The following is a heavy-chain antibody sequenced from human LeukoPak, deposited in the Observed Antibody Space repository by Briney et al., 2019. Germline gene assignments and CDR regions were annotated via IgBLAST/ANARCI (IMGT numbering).Heavy chain of an antibody. V-gene: IGHV3-15*01. CDR1: GFTFTNAW. CDR2: IKSKTDGGTT. CDR3: TTDFPDRGWYAVYFDY. D-gene: IGHD6-19*01. J-gene: IGHJ4*02. Sequence: GGSLRLSCAASGFTFTNAWMSWVRQAPGKGLEWVGRIKSKTDGGTTDYAAPVKGRFTISRDDSKNTLYLQMNSLKTEDTAVYYCTTDFPDRGWYAVYFDYWGQGTLVTVSS.